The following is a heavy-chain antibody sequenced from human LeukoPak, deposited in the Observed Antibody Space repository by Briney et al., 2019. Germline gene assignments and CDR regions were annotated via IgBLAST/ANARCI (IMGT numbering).Heavy chain of an antibody. Sequence: SETLSLTCTVSGDSMYNSDYYWGWIRRPPGKGLEWIGSTFYGGSSYYNPSLESRVTISIVPSKSQFSLNLRFVTAADTAVYYCARFGSRIGTGASFGFESWGQGTLVLVSS. V-gene: IGHV4-39*07. CDR2: TFYGGSS. D-gene: IGHD3-10*01. J-gene: IGHJ4*02. CDR3: ARFGSRIGTGASFGFES. CDR1: GDSMYNSDYY.